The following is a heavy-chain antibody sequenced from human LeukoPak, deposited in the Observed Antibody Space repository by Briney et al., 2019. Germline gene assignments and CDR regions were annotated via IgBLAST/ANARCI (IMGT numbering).Heavy chain of an antibody. CDR1: GFTFSSYG. Sequence: GGSLRLSCAPSGFTFSSYGMHWVRQAPGKGLEWVAVISYDGSNKYYADSVKGRFTISRDNSKNTLYLQMNSLRAEDTAVYYCAREWELIYFDYWGQGTLVTVSS. D-gene: IGHD1-26*01. V-gene: IGHV3-30*03. CDR2: ISYDGSNK. CDR3: AREWELIYFDY. J-gene: IGHJ4*02.